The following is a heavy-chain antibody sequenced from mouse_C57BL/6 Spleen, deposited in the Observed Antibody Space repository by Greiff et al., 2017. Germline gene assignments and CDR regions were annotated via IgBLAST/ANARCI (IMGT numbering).Heavy chain of an antibody. CDR2: ISSGGDYI. CDR1: GFTFSSYA. V-gene: IGHV5-9-1*02. J-gene: IGHJ4*01. CDR3: TRDYYGSSYDYAMDY. Sequence: EVHLVESGEGLVKPGGSLKLSCAASGFTFSSYAMSWVRQTPEKRLEWVAYISSGGDYIYYADTVKGRFTNSRDNARNTLYLQMSSLKSEDTAMYYCTRDYYGSSYDYAMDYWGQGTSVTVSS. D-gene: IGHD1-1*01.